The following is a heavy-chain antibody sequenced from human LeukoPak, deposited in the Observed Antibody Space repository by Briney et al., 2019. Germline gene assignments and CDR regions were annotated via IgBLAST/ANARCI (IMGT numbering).Heavy chain of an antibody. CDR1: GFTVSSNY. V-gene: IGHV3-53*01. Sequence: PGGSLRLSCAASGFTVSSNYMSWVRQAPGKGLEWVSVIYSGGSTYYADSVKGRFTISRDNSKNTLYLQMNSLRAEDTAVYYCARSADYFAYVDYWGQGTLVTVSS. CDR2: IYSGGST. D-gene: IGHD2/OR15-2a*01. CDR3: ARSADYFAYVDY. J-gene: IGHJ4*02.